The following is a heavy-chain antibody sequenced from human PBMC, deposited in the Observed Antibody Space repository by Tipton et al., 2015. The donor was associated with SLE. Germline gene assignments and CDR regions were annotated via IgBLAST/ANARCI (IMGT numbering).Heavy chain of an antibody. CDR1: GGSISSHY. Sequence: TLSLTCTVSGGSISSHYWSWIRQPAGKGLGGIGRIYTSGSTNYNPSLKSRVTISADSSKNQFSLRLSSVTAADTAVYYCARVMHEFSDSSGWNSYFDNWGQGTLVTVSS. J-gene: IGHJ4*02. CDR2: IYTSGST. V-gene: IGHV4-4*07. D-gene: IGHD3-22*01. CDR3: ARVMHEFSDSSGWNSYFDN.